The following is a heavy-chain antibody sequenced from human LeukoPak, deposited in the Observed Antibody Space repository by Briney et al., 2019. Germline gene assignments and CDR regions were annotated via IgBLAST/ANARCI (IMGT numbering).Heavy chain of an antibody. CDR3: ARERLENCNDGSCPDALDI. CDR2: IGFDVSKI. J-gene: IGHJ3*02. Sequence: GRSLRPSCAASGFSFSSYLMHWVRQARGKGLEWVALIGFDVSKIYYADSVKGRFTISRDNSKNTLYLQMNSLRDEDTAVYFCARERLENCNDGSCPDALDIWGQGTMVTISS. V-gene: IGHV3-33*01. CDR1: GFSFSSYL. D-gene: IGHD2-15*01.